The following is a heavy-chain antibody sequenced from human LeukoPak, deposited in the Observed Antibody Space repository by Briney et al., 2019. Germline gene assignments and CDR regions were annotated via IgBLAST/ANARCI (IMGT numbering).Heavy chain of an antibody. D-gene: IGHD2-15*01. V-gene: IGHV1-69*04. CDR2: IIPILGIA. CDR3: ARVRGRHCSGGSCYLDY. J-gene: IGHJ4*02. Sequence: SVKVSCKASGGTFSSYAISWVRQAPGQGLEWMGRIIPILGIANYAQKFQGRVTITADKSTSTAYMELSSLRSEDTAVYYCARVRGRHCSGGSCYLDYWGQGTLATVSS. CDR1: GGTFSSYA.